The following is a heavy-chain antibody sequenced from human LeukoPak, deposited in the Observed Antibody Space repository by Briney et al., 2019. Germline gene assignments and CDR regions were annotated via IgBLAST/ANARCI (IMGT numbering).Heavy chain of an antibody. Sequence: SETLSLTCTVSGGSISSYYWSWIRQPPGKGLEWIGYIYYSGSTNYNPSFKSRVTISVDTSKNQFSLKLSSVTAADTAVYYCATQGYDSSGYYYFDSWGQGTLVTVSS. J-gene: IGHJ4*02. CDR3: ATQGYDSSGYYYFDS. CDR2: IYYSGST. CDR1: GGSISSYY. D-gene: IGHD3-22*01. V-gene: IGHV4-59*08.